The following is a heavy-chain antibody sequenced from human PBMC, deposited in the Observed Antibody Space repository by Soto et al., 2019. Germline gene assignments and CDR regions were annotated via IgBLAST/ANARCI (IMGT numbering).Heavy chain of an antibody. Sequence: GGSLRLSCAASGFTFSNACMSWVRQAPGKGLEWVGRIKSKTDGGTTDYAAPVKGRFTISRDDSKNTLYLQMNSLKTEDTAVYYCTTVGVDYGDSQYYYYYYMAVWGKGTTVTVSS. V-gene: IGHV3-15*01. CDR1: GFTFSNAC. D-gene: IGHD4-17*01. CDR3: TTVGVDYGDSQYYYYYYMAV. J-gene: IGHJ6*03. CDR2: IKSKTDGGTT.